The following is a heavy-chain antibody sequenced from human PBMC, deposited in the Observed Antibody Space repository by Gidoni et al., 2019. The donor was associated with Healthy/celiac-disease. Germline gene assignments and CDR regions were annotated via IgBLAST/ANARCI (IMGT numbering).Heavy chain of an antibody. CDR3: ARELYVGWSSWYFDL. Sequence: HVPLVESGGGLVKPGGSLRLSCSASGFTFSDYYMSWSRQSPGKGLEWFAYSSSSGSTIYYADYVKGRFTISMDNAKNSLYLQMNSLRAEDTAVYYCARELYVGWSSWYFDLWGRGTLVTVSS. CDR2: SSSSGSTI. J-gene: IGHJ2*01. V-gene: IGHV3-11*01. D-gene: IGHD6-19*01. CDR1: GFTFSDYY.